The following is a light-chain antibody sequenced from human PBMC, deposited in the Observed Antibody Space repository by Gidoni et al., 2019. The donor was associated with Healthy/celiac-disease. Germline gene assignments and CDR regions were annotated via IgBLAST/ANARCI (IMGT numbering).Light chain of an antibody. J-gene: IGKJ4*01. CDR1: QSVASY. V-gene: IGKV3-11*01. CDR2: DAS. Sequence: EIVLTQSPATLSLSSGERATLSCRASQSVASYLACYQQKPGQAPRLLIYDASSRATGLPARCSGSGSGTDFTLTISSLGPEDFAVYYCQQRSNWLTFGGGTKVDVK. CDR3: QQRSNWLT.